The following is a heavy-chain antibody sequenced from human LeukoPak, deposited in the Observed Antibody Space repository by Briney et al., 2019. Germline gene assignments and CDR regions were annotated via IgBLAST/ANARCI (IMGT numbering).Heavy chain of an antibody. V-gene: IGHV3-48*03. CDR3: ACHCGVTTTGYYYYGMDV. CDR1: RFTFSSYE. CDR2: ISSSGSTI. D-gene: IGHD4-17*01. Sequence: GGSLRLSCAASRFTFSSYEMNWVRQAPGKGLEWVSYISSSGSTIYYADSLKGRFTISRDNAKNSLYLQMNSLRAEDTAVYYCACHCGVTTTGYYYYGMDVWGKGTTVTVSS. J-gene: IGHJ6*04.